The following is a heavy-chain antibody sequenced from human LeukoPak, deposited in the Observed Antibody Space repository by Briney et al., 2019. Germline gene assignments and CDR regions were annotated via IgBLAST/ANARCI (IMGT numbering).Heavy chain of an antibody. D-gene: IGHD6-13*01. Sequence: SVKVSCKASGGTFSSYAISWVRQAPGQGLEWMGRIIPILGIANYAQKFQGRVTITADKSTSTAYMELSSLRSEGTAVYYCARTEAAAGMLYYYYGMDVWGQGTTVTVSS. CDR3: ARTEAAAGMLYYYYGMDV. CDR2: IIPILGIA. V-gene: IGHV1-69*04. J-gene: IGHJ6*02. CDR1: GGTFSSYA.